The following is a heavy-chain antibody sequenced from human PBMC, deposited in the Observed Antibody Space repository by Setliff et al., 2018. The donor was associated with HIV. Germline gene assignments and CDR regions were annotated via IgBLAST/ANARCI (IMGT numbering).Heavy chain of an antibody. V-gene: IGHV4-34*01. CDR3: GRKGRGYSGPGLIDY. D-gene: IGHD5-12*01. Sequence: PSETLSLTCAVYGGSFSGYYWSWIRQPPGKGLEWIGEINHSGSTNYNPSLKSRVTISVDTSKNQFSLKLSSVTAADTAAYYCGRKGRGYSGPGLIDYWGQGTLVTVSS. CDR1: GGSFSGYY. CDR2: INHSGST. J-gene: IGHJ4*02.